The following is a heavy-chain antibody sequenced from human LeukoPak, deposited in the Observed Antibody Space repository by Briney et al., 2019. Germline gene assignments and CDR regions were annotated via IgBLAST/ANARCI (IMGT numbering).Heavy chain of an antibody. CDR2: ISYDGSNK. Sequence: GGSLRLSCAASGFTFSSYGMHWVRQAPGKGLEWVAVISYDGSNKYYADSVKGRFTISRDNSKNTLYLQMNSLRAEDTAVYYCAKTSGYSSGWYVEKSGDKVDYWGQGTLVTVSS. J-gene: IGHJ4*02. CDR1: GFTFSSYG. D-gene: IGHD6-19*01. CDR3: AKTSGYSSGWYVEKSGDKVDY. V-gene: IGHV3-30*18.